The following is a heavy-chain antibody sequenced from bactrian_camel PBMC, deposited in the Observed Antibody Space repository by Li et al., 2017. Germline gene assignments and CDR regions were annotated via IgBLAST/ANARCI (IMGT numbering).Heavy chain of an antibody. CDR2: INSGGGYT. CDR3: VRGGWSGVHY. Sequence: EVQLVESGGGLVQPGGSLRLSCSASGFTFGSYYMSWVRQAPGKGLEWVSGINSGGGYTLYEDSVKGRFTASLDSASNTASLQMNNLRPEDTALYYCVRGGWSGVHYWGQGTQVTVS. CDR1: GFTFGSYY. D-gene: IGHD6*01. V-gene: IGHV3S40*01. J-gene: IGHJ4*01.